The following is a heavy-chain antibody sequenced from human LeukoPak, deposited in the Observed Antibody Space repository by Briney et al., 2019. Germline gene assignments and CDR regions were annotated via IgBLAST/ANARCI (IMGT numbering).Heavy chain of an antibody. CDR2: IFYSGNT. V-gene: IGHV4-59*01. CDR1: GGSISRYS. J-gene: IGHJ5*02. Sequence: SETLSLTCTVSGGSISRYSWSWIRQPPGKGLEWIGNIFYSGNTNYNPSLKSRVTISIDTSQNQFSLKLSSVTAADTAIYYCARHYNWFDPWGQGSLVTVSS. CDR3: ARHYNWFDP.